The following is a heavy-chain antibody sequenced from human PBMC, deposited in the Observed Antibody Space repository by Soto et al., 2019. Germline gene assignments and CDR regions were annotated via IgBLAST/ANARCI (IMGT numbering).Heavy chain of an antibody. Sequence: SETLSLTCTVSGVSISSGGYYWSWIRQHPGKGLEWIGYIYYSGSTYYNPSLKSRVTISVDSSKNQFSLKLTSVTAADTAVYYCANYRMGNFDYWGQGTLVTVSS. J-gene: IGHJ4*02. V-gene: IGHV4-31*03. CDR3: ANYRMGNFDY. CDR2: IYYSGST. D-gene: IGHD7-27*01. CDR1: GVSISSGGYY.